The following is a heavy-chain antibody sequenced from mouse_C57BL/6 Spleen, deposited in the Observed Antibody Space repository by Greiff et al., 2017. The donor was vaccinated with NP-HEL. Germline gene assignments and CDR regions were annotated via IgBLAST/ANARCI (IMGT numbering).Heavy chain of an antibody. D-gene: IGHD2-3*01. CDR2: IYPGSGST. J-gene: IGHJ1*03. CDR1: GYTFTSYW. CDR3: ARHDGYYWYFDV. Sequence: VQLQQPGAELVKPGASVKMSCKASGYTFTSYWITWVKQRPGQGLEWIGDIYPGSGSTNYNEKFKSKATLTVDTSSSTAYMQLSSLTSEDSAVYYCARHDGYYWYFDVWGTGTTVTVSS. V-gene: IGHV1-55*01.